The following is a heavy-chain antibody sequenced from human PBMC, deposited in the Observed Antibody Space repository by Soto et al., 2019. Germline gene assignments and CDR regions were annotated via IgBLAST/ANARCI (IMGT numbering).Heavy chain of an antibody. CDR1: GGSISNYF. J-gene: IGHJ4*02. V-gene: IGHV4-4*07. Sequence: QVQLQESGPGLVKPSETLSLTCAVSGGSISNYFWSWIRQPAGKGLEWIGRIFTSGTTNYNPSLKSRVTMSIDTSKKLFSLKLRSVTAADTATYYCARENDYFNTDGYYYVFDSWGQGTLVTVSS. CDR2: IFTSGTT. D-gene: IGHD3-22*01. CDR3: ARENDYFNTDGYYYVFDS.